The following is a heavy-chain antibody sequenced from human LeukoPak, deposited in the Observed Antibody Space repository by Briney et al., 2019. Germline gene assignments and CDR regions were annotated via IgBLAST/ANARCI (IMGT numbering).Heavy chain of an antibody. CDR2: INHLGST. J-gene: IGHJ4*02. CDR1: GGSFSGYY. Sequence: SVTLSLTCGVYGGSFSGYYWSWIRQPPGKGLEWIGEINHLGSTNYNPSLKSRVTISVDTSKNQFSLKLRSVTAADTAVYYCARGGFTYSFDFWGQGTLVTVSS. CDR3: ARGGFTYSFDF. D-gene: IGHD5-18*01. V-gene: IGHV4-34*01.